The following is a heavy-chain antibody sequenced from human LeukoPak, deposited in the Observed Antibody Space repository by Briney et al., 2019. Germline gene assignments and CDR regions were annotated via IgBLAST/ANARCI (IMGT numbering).Heavy chain of an antibody. V-gene: IGHV3-53*01. Sequence: GGSLRLSCVPSGITFSNSALSWVRQAPGKGLEWVSVIYSGGSTYYADSVKGRFTTSRDNSKNTLYLRMNSLRAEDTAVYYCARAKSFENWGQGTLVTVSS. CDR3: ARAKSFEN. CDR2: IYSGGST. CDR1: GITFSNSA. J-gene: IGHJ4*02.